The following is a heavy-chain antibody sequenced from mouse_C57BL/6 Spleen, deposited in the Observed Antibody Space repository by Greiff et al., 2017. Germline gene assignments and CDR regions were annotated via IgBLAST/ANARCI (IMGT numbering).Heavy chain of an antibody. D-gene: IGHD2-1*01. CDR3: ARYGNYGYFDV. J-gene: IGHJ1*03. CDR2: ISSGSSTI. CDR1: GFTFSDYG. Sequence: EVKLVESGGGLVKPGGSLKLSCAASGFTFSDYGMHWVRQAPEKGLEWVAYISSGSSTIYYADTVKGRFTISRDNAKNTLFLQMTSLRSEDTAMYYCARYGNYGYFDVWGTGTTVTVSS. V-gene: IGHV5-17*01.